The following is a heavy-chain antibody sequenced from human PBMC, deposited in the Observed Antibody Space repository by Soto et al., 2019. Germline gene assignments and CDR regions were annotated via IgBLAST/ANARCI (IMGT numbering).Heavy chain of an antibody. V-gene: IGHV5-51*01. Sequence: GESLKISCKGSGYSFTSYWIGWVRQMPGKGLEWMGIIYPGDSDIRYSPSFQGQVTISADKSISTAYLQWSSLKASDTAMYYCARSIFGVVINPEAFDIWGQGTMVTVSS. J-gene: IGHJ3*02. CDR3: ARSIFGVVINPEAFDI. CDR1: GYSFTSYW. D-gene: IGHD3-3*01. CDR2: IYPGDSDI.